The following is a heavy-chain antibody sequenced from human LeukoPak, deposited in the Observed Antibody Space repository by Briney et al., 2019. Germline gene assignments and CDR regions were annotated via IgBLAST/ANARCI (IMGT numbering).Heavy chain of an antibody. CDR1: GGSVSSGSYY. J-gene: IGHJ4*02. V-gene: IGHV4-61*01. CDR2: IYCSGST. CDR3: ARSGRAVAGTYY. Sequence: SETLSLTCTVSGGSVSSGSYYWSWIRQPPGKGLEWIRYIYCSGSTNYNPSLKSRVTISVDTSKNQFSLKLSSVTAADTAVYYCARSGRAVAGTYYWGQGTLVTVSS. D-gene: IGHD6-19*01.